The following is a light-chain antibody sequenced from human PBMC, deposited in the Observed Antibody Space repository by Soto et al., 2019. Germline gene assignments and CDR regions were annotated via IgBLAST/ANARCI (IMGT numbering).Light chain of an antibody. CDR2: GAA. CDR1: QSVSRSY. Sequence: EIVLTQSPGTLSLSPGERATLSCRTSQSVSRSYLAWYQQKPGQAPRLLMDGAASRATGIPDRFSGSGSGTDFTLTISRLEPEDFAVYYCQQYGRSPPEHTFGQGTKLEIK. CDR3: QQYGRSPPEHT. V-gene: IGKV3-20*01. J-gene: IGKJ2*01.